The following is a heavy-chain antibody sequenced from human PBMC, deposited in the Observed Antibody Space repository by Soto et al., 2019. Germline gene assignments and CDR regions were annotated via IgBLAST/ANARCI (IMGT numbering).Heavy chain of an antibody. Sequence: PGGSLRLSCAASGFTVSDAYMTWVRLSPGQGLEWVSIIHSGGSTFYADSVKGRFTISRDNSKNTLYLQLTTLRAEDTAVYYCATVRDSGNYKPSYYFDFWGRGTLVTVSS. CDR2: IHSGGST. D-gene: IGHD1-26*01. CDR3: ATVRDSGNYKPSYYFDF. CDR1: GFTVSDAY. J-gene: IGHJ4*02. V-gene: IGHV3-53*01.